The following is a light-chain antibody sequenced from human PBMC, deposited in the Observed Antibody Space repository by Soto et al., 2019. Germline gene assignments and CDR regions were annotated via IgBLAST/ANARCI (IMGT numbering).Light chain of an antibody. Sequence: DIVLTQSPATLSLSPGQTATLSCRASQSVSSYLAWYQQKAGQAPRLLIYEGSNRATGIPTRFSGSGSGTDFTLTISRLEPEDFAVYYCQQYGSSPRTFGQGTKV. CDR1: QSVSSY. J-gene: IGKJ1*01. V-gene: IGKV3-20*01. CDR3: QQYGSSPRT. CDR2: EGS.